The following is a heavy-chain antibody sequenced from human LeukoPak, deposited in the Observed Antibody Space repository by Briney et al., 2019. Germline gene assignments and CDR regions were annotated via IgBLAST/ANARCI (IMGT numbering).Heavy chain of an antibody. D-gene: IGHD6-19*01. J-gene: IGHJ4*02. CDR2: IIPIFGTA. Sequence: ASVKVSCKASGYTFTSYAMNWVRQAPGQGLEWMGGIIPIFGTANYAQKFQGRVTITADESTSTAYMELSSLRSEDTAVYYCARWPTDSSGDPDDYWGQGTLVTVSS. CDR3: ARWPTDSSGDPDDY. CDR1: GYTFTSYA. V-gene: IGHV1-69*13.